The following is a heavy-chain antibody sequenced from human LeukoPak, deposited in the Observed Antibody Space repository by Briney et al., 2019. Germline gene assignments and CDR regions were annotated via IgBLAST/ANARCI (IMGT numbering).Heavy chain of an antibody. V-gene: IGHV3-11*01. Sequence: GGSLRLSCAASGFTFSDSYMSWIRQAAGKGLEWVSYISSSGTTIYYADSVKGRFTISRDNAKNSLYLQMNSLRAEDTAVYYCARAASLDYYDSSGYYYYFDYWGQGTLVTVSS. CDR2: ISSSGTTI. CDR3: ARAASLDYYDSSGYYYYFDY. D-gene: IGHD3-22*01. J-gene: IGHJ4*02. CDR1: GFTFSDSY.